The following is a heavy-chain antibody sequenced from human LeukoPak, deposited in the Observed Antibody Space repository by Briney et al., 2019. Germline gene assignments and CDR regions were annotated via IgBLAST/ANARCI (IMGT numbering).Heavy chain of an antibody. CDR3: ARGVRFLEWLSNNWFDP. CDR1: GGTFNNYA. V-gene: IGHV1-69*06. Sequence: SVKVSCKASGGTFNNYAINWVRQAPGQGLEWMGGIIPIFGSSNYAQKFQGRVTITADKSTSTAYMELSSLRSEDTAVYYCARGVRFLEWLSNNWFDPWGQGTLVTVSS. J-gene: IGHJ5*02. CDR2: IIPIFGSS. D-gene: IGHD3-3*01.